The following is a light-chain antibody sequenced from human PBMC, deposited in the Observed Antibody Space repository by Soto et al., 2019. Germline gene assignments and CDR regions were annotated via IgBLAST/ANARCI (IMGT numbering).Light chain of an antibody. CDR2: GAS. CDR3: QQSYSILYT. CDR1: QTISNY. V-gene: IGKV1-39*01. Sequence: DIQMTQSPSSLSASVGDRVTITCLASQTISNYLNWYQQKPGKAPKLLIYGASNLQSGVPSRFSGSRSGTDFTLSISSLQPEDSATYYCQQSYSILYTFGQGTKVDIK. J-gene: IGKJ2*01.